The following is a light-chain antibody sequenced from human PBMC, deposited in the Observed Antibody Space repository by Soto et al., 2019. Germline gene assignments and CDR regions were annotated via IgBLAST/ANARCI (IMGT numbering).Light chain of an antibody. J-gene: IGKJ4*01. CDR3: QQYNNWPLT. CDR1: QSVSSN. V-gene: IGKV3-15*01. CDR2: GAS. Sequence: EIVLTQSPGTLSLSPGDRATLSCRASQSVSSNLAWYQQKPGQAPRLLIYGASTRATGIPARFSGSGSGTEFTLTLSSLQSEGFAVYYCQQYNNWPLTFGGGTKVEIK.